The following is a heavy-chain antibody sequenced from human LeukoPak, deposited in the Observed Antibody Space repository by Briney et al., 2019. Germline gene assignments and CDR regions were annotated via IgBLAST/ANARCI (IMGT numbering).Heavy chain of an antibody. CDR2: IYYSGST. V-gene: IGHV4-59*01. CDR1: GGSISSYY. J-gene: IGHJ5*02. CDR3: ARGIVSDYGDYFWLDP. Sequence: SETLSLTCTVSGGSISSYYWSWIRQPPGKGLEWIGYIYYSGSTNYNPSLKSRVTISVDTSKNQFSLKLSSVTAADTAVYYCARGIVSDYGDYFWLDPWGQGTLVTVSS. D-gene: IGHD4-17*01.